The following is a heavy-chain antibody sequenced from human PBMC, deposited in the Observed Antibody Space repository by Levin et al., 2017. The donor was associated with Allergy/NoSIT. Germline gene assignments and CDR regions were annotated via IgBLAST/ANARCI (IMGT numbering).Heavy chain of an antibody. CDR1: GFTFSSYA. Sequence: GESLKISCAASGFTFSSYAMSWVRQAPGKGLEWVSAISGGGDSTHYADSVKGRFTISRDNSKNTLYLQMNTLRAEDTAVYYCAKVHCSRTDCYEGARRRFDYWGQGTLVTVSS. J-gene: IGHJ4*02. CDR2: ISGGGDST. D-gene: IGHD2-2*01. CDR3: AKVHCSRTDCYEGARRRFDY. V-gene: IGHV3-23*01.